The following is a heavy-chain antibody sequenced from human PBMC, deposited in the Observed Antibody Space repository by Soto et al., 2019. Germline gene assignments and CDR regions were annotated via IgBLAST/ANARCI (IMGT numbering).Heavy chain of an antibody. CDR2: TYYRSKWYN. CDR3: ARARRRYYDFWSGPPNYYYGMDV. CDR1: GDSVSSNSAA. D-gene: IGHD3-3*01. V-gene: IGHV6-1*01. Sequence: SQTLSLTCAISGDSVSSNSAAWNWIRQSPSRGLEWLGRTYYRSKWYNDYAVSVKSRITINPDTSKNQFSLQLNSVTPEDTAVYYCARARRRYYDFWSGPPNYYYGMDVWGQGTTVTAP. J-gene: IGHJ6*02.